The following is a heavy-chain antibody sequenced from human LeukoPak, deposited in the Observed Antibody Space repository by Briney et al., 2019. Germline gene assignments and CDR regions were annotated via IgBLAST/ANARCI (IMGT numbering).Heavy chain of an antibody. CDR3: AKSTLGYCSGGSCFHFDY. Sequence: PGGSLRLSCAASGFTFSTYWMHWVRQAPGKGLEWVSAISGSGGSTYYADSVKGRFTISRDNSKNTLYLQMNSLRAEDTAVYYCAKSTLGYCSGGSCFHFDYWGQGTLVTVSS. V-gene: IGHV3-23*01. CDR2: ISGSGGST. J-gene: IGHJ4*02. CDR1: GFTFSTYW. D-gene: IGHD2-15*01.